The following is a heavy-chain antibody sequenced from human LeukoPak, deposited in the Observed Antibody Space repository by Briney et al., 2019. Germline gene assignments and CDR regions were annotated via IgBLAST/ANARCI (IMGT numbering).Heavy chain of an antibody. CDR3: ARHLVVLPAAPILWSRAPKTFDP. D-gene: IGHD2-2*01. Sequence: GGSLRLSCAASGFTFSSYSMNWVRQAPGKGLEWVSSISSSSSYIYYADSVKGRFTISRDNAKNSLYLQMNSLRAEDTAVYYCARHLVVLPAAPILWSRAPKTFDPWGQGTLVTVSS. CDR2: ISSSSSYI. CDR1: GFTFSSYS. J-gene: IGHJ5*02. V-gene: IGHV3-21*01.